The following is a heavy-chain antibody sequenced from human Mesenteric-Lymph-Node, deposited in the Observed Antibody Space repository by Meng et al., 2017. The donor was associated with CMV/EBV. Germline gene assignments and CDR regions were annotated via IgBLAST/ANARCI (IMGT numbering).Heavy chain of an antibody. J-gene: IGHJ4*02. Sequence: ESLKISCAASGFTFSSYAMSWVRQAPGKGLEWIGNTYYGGSTYYNPSLSSRVSISVDTSKDQFSLKLNSVTAADTAVYYCARGLHGRYCPGTCYPVDYWGQGTLVTVSS. CDR3: ARGLHGRYCPGTCYPVDY. D-gene: IGHD2-8*02. CDR1: GFTFSSYA. V-gene: IGHV4-59*12. CDR2: TYYGGST.